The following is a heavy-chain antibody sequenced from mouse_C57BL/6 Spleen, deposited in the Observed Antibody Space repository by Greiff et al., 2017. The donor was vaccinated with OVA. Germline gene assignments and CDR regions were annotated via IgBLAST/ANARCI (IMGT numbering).Heavy chain of an antibody. Sequence: QVQLKQSGAELVRPGASVTLSCKASGYTFTDYEMHWVKQTPVHGLEWIGAIDPETGGTAYNQKFKGKAILTADKSSSTAYMELRSLTSEDSAVYYCTRNPLITTVVSFDYWGQGTTLTVSS. J-gene: IGHJ2*01. V-gene: IGHV1-15*01. CDR1: GYTFTDYE. CDR3: TRNPLITTVVSFDY. D-gene: IGHD1-1*01. CDR2: IDPETGGT.